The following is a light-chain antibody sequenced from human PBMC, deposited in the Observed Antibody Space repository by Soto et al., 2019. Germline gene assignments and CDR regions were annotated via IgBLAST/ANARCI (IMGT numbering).Light chain of an antibody. J-gene: IGLJ1*01. V-gene: IGLV2-14*01. CDR1: RGDIGDSNF. CDR3: ASFRSGTILV. CDR2: EVN. Sequence: QSALTQAASVSGSPGQSFTISCTGPRGDIGDSNFISWYQHSPGKAPRLLIYEVNNRPSGVSKRFSGSKAGNTASLTISGLLDDDEADYFCASFRSGTILVFGSGTKVTVL.